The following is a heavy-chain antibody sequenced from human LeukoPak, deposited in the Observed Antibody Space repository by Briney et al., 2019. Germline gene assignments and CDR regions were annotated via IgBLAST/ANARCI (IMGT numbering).Heavy chain of an antibody. J-gene: IGHJ4*02. CDR2: IYHSGST. CDR1: GYSISSGYY. CDR3: ARIRIVPEQSLFDY. D-gene: IGHD2-2*01. V-gene: IGHV4-38-2*01. Sequence: SETLSLTCAVSGYSISSGYYWGWIRQPPGKGLESIGSIYHSGSTYYNPYLKSRVTISVDTSKNQFSLKLSSVTAADTAVYYCARIRIVPEQSLFDYWGQGTLVTVSS.